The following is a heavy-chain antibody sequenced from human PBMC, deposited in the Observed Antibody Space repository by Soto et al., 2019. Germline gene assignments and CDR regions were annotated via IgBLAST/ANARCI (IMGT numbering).Heavy chain of an antibody. D-gene: IGHD3-10*01. J-gene: IGHJ4*02. CDR1: GFSFSSYT. CDR3: ASGWIRGFVIRPNDY. Sequence: PGGSLRLSCAASGFSFSSYTMHWVRQAPGEGLEWVALISYDENNKDYADSVKGRFTISRDNSENTLYLQMNRLRPEDTAVYYCASGWIRGFVIRPNDYWGQGTLVTVSS. CDR2: ISYDENNK. V-gene: IGHV3-30-3*01.